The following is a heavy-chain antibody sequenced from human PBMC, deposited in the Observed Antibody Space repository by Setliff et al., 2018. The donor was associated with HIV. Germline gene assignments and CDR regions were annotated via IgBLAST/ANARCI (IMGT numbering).Heavy chain of an antibody. CDR1: GGSISSYY. CDR2: IYYSGST. V-gene: IGHV4-59*01. CDR3: ARAYGFSSSSHYYYYYMDV. D-gene: IGHD6-6*01. J-gene: IGHJ6*03. Sequence: SETLSLTCTVSGGSISSYYWSWIRQPPGKGLEWIGYIYYSGSTNYNPSLKSRVTISVDTSKNQFSLKLSSVTAADTAVYYCARAYGFSSSSHYYYYYMDVWGKGTTVTV.